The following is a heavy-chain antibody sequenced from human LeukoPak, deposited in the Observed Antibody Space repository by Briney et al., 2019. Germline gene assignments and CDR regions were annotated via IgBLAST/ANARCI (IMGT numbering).Heavy chain of an antibody. CDR1: GGSISSSSYY. CDR3: ARRSGSGREYYYYYYMDV. D-gene: IGHD3-10*01. J-gene: IGHJ6*03. V-gene: IGHV4-61*05. CDR2: IYYSGST. Sequence: PSETLSLTCTVSGGSISSSSYYWGWIRQPPGKGLEWIGYIYYSGSTKYNPSLKSRVTISVDTSKNQFSLKLSSVTAADTAVYYCARRSGSGREYYYYYYMDVWGKGTTVTVSS.